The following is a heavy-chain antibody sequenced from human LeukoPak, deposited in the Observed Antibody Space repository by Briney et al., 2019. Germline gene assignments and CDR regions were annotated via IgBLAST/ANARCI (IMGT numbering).Heavy chain of an antibody. V-gene: IGHV1-2*02. Sequence: ASVKVSCKASGYTFTSYYMHWVRQAPGQGLEWMGWINPNSGGTNYAQKFQGRVTMTRDTSISTAYMELSRLRSDDTAVYYCARGGSGSSSGWRYYYYYYMDVWGKGTTVTISS. J-gene: IGHJ6*03. CDR2: INPNSGGT. D-gene: IGHD6-19*01. CDR3: ARGGSGSSSGWRYYYYYYMDV. CDR1: GYTFTSYY.